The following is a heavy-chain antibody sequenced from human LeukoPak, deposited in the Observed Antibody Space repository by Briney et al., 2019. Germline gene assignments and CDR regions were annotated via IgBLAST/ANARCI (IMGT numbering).Heavy chain of an antibody. CDR1: GFTFSSYA. J-gene: IGHJ4*02. D-gene: IGHD3-10*01. CDR3: ARGGYYGSGSYEGYFDY. V-gene: IGHV3-30-3*01. Sequence: PAGGSLRLSCAASGFTFSSYAMHWVRQAPGKGLEWVAVISYDGSNKYYADSVKGRFTISRDNSKYTLYLQMNSLRAEDTAVYYCARGGYYGSGSYEGYFDYWGQGTLVTVSS. CDR2: ISYDGSNK.